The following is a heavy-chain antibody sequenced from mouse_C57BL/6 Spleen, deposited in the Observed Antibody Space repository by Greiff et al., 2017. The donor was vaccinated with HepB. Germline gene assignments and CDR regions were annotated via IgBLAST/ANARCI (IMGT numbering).Heavy chain of an antibody. V-gene: IGHV5-16*01. CDR1: GFTFSDYY. CDR2: INYDGSST. CDR3: ARATTVALDY. Sequence: EVQVVESEGGLVQPGSSMKLSCTASGFTFSDYYMAWVRQVPEKGLEWVANINYDGSSTYYLDSLKSRFIISRDNAKNILYLQMSSLKSEDTATYYCARATTVALDYWGQGTTLTVSS. J-gene: IGHJ2*01. D-gene: IGHD1-1*01.